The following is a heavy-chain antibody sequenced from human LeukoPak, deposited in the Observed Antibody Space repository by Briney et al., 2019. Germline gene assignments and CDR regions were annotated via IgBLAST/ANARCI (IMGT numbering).Heavy chain of an antibody. Sequence: PSETLSLTCAVYGGSFSGYYWSWIRQPPGKGLEWIGEINHSGSTNYNPSLKSRVTISVDTSKNQFSPKLSSVTAADTAVYYCARKEVVAFGYWGQGTLVTVSS. V-gene: IGHV4-34*01. CDR3: ARKEVVAFGY. CDR1: GGSFSGYY. D-gene: IGHD2-15*01. J-gene: IGHJ4*02. CDR2: INHSGST.